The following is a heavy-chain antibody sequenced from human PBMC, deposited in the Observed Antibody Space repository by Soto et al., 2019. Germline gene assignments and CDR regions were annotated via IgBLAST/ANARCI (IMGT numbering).Heavy chain of an antibody. Sequence: SETLSLTCTVSGCSISISSYYWCWILQPPGKGLEWTGSIYYSGSTYYNPSLKSRVTISVDTSKNQFALKLSSVTAADTAVYYCAGEEWLGSDFDYWGQGTLVTVSS. CDR1: GCSISISSYY. CDR2: IYYSGST. D-gene: IGHD6-19*01. CDR3: AGEEWLGSDFDY. V-gene: IGHV4-39*01. J-gene: IGHJ4*02.